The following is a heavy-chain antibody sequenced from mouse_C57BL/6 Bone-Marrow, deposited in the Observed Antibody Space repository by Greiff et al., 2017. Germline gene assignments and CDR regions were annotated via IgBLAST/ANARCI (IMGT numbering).Heavy chain of an antibody. V-gene: IGHV5-6*01. CDR2: ISSGGSYT. Sequence: EVQVVESGGDLVKPGGSLKLSCAASGFTFSSYGMSWVRQTPDKRLEWVATISSGGSYTYYPDSVKGRFTSSRDNAKNTLYLQMSSLKSEDTAMYYCARLRLLRFAYWGQGTLVTVSA. CDR1: GFTFSSYG. J-gene: IGHJ3*01. D-gene: IGHD1-1*01. CDR3: ARLRLLRFAY.